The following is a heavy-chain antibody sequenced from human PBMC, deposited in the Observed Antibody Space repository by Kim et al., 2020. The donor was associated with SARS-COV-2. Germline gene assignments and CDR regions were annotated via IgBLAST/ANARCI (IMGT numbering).Heavy chain of an antibody. CDR2: IKDRVDGGTA. CDR1: GFTFSNAW. D-gene: IGHD3-16*01. Sequence: RGSLRLSCAVSGFTFSNAWMSWVRQAPGKGLEWLGHIKDRVDGGTADYAAPAKGRFTISRDDSKNMLFLEMNNLKTEDTGLYYCLGLGYWGQGTLVTVSS. V-gene: IGHV3-15*01. CDR3: LGLGY. J-gene: IGHJ4*02.